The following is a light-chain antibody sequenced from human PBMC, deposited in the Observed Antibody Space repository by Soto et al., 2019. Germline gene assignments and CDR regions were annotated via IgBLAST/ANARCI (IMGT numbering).Light chain of an antibody. V-gene: IGKV3-15*01. CDR1: RSVTSN. J-gene: IGKJ1*01. Sequence: ETVMTQSPATLSVSPGVRATLSCRASRSVTSNLAWYQQKPGQAPRLLIYGASTRATGVPARFSASGSGTEFTLTISSLQSEDFAIYYCQQYNYWPQTFGQGTKVEIK. CDR3: QQYNYWPQT. CDR2: GAS.